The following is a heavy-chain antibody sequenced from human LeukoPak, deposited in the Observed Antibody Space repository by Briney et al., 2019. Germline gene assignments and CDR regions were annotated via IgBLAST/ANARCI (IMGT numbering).Heavy chain of an antibody. D-gene: IGHD3-10*01. CDR1: GGSVRRGNYY. Sequence: SETLSLTCTVSGGSVRRGNYYWTWIRQPAGSGLEWIGRIYTSGTTDYNPSLRTRVTISVDASRNQFSLNLSSVTAADTAVYYCARETPYPSGSYSYWGQGTLVTVSS. CDR2: IYTSGTT. CDR3: ARETPYPSGSYSY. V-gene: IGHV4-61*02. J-gene: IGHJ4*02.